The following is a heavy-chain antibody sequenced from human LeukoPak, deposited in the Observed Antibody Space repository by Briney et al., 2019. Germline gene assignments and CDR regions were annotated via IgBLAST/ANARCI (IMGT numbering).Heavy chain of an antibody. CDR1: GFTFSSNW. Sequence: GGSLRLSCVASGFTFSSNWMSWVRQAPGKGLGGVAYIREDGGETYYVDSVKGRFTISRDNAKNSLYLQMNSLRVEDTAVYYCASHASGWFAWGQGTLVTVSS. J-gene: IGHJ5*02. V-gene: IGHV3-7*01. CDR3: ASHASGWFA. D-gene: IGHD6-19*01. CDR2: IREDGGET.